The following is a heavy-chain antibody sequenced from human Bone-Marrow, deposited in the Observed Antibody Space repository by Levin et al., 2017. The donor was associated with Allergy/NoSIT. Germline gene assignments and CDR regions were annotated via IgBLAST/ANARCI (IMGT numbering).Heavy chain of an antibody. CDR3: ARGEWVGGAFDY. Sequence: SETLSLTCAVYGGSFSGYYWSWIRQPPGKGLEWIGEINHSGSTNYNPSLKSRVTISVDTSKNQFSLKLSSVTAADTAVYYCARGEWVGGAFDYWGQGTLVTVSS. V-gene: IGHV4-34*01. CDR1: GGSFSGYY. D-gene: IGHD2-15*01. CDR2: INHSGST. J-gene: IGHJ4*02.